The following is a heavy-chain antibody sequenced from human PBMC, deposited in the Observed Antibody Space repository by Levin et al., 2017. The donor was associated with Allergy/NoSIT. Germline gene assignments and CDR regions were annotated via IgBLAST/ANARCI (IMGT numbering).Heavy chain of an antibody. V-gene: IGHV1-18*01. CDR2: ISAYNGNT. Sequence: AGESLKISCKASGYTFTSYGISWVRQAPGQGLEWMGWISAYNGNTNYAQKLQGRVTMTTDTSTSTAYMELRSLRSDDTAVYYCARGAYCGGDCYPYFDYWGQGTLVTVSS. CDR1: GYTFTSYG. J-gene: IGHJ4*02. D-gene: IGHD2-21*02. CDR3: ARGAYCGGDCYPYFDY.